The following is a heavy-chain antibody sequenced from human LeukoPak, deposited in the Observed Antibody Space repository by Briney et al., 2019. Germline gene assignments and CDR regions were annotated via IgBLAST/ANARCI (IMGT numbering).Heavy chain of an antibody. CDR2: INTDGKTT. CDR1: GFSFSNSW. J-gene: IGHJ4*02. V-gene: IGHV3-74*03. Sequence: GGSLRLSCAASGFSFSNSWMHWVRQVPGKGLAWVSRINTDGKTTTYADSVKGRFTISRDNAKSTLYLEMNSLYAEDTAVYFCARDYPPDWGQGTLVAVAA. CDR3: ARDYPPD.